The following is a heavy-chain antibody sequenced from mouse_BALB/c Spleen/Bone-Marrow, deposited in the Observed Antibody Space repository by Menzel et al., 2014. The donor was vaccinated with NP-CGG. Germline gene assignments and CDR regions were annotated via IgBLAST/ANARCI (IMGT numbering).Heavy chain of an antibody. V-gene: IGHV1-9*01. Sequence: VQLQQSGAELMKPGASVKISCKATGYTFSNYWIEWIKQRPGHGLEWIGEILPGSGSTNCNEKFKGKATFTADTSSNTAYMQLSSLTSEDSAVYYCAKWFLGAMDYWVKEPQSPSPQ. J-gene: IGHJ4*01. CDR3: AKWFLGAMDY. D-gene: IGHD2-2*01. CDR1: GYTFSNYW. CDR2: ILPGSGST.